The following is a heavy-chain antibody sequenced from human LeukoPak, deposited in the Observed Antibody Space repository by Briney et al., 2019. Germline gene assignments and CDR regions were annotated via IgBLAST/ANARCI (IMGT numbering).Heavy chain of an antibody. CDR3: AKDPKSLTVATRGPLDY. J-gene: IGHJ4*02. V-gene: IGHV3-30*18. CDR1: GFTFSSYG. Sequence: GRSLRLSCAASGFTFSSYGMHWVRQAPGKGLEWVAVISYDGSNKYYADSVKGRFTISRDNSKNTPYLQMNSLRAEDTAVYYCAKDPKSLTVATRGPLDYWGQGTLVTVSS. CDR2: ISYDGSNK. D-gene: IGHD6-19*01.